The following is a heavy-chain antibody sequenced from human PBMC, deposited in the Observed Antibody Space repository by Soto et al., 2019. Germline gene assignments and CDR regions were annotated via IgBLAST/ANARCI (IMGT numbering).Heavy chain of an antibody. D-gene: IGHD1-26*01. V-gene: IGHV1-18*04. Sequence: QVQLVQSGPEVRKPGASVKVSCKASGYSFTTYGVSWVRLAPGQGLEWMGWMSGYNGQTNYAQRFRGRVTFTTDASTKTAFMELWSLTSGDTAMYYCARDGRKALWVEGLTAMEVWGQGNTVTVSS. CDR3: ARDGRKALWVEGLTAMEV. CDR1: GYSFTTYG. J-gene: IGHJ6*02. CDR2: MSGYNGQT.